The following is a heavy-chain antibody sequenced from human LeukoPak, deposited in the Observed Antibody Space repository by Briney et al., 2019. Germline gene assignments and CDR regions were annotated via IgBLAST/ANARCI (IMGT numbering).Heavy chain of an antibody. Sequence: PGGSLRLSCAASGFTFSSYEMNWVRQAPGKGLEWVSYISSSSSTIYYADSVKGRFTISRDNAKNSLYLQMNSLRAEDTAVYYCATTYIYDAFDIWGQGTMVTVSS. V-gene: IGHV3-48*03. CDR2: ISSSSSTI. J-gene: IGHJ3*02. CDR1: GFTFSSYE. CDR3: ATTYIYDAFDI. D-gene: IGHD1-26*01.